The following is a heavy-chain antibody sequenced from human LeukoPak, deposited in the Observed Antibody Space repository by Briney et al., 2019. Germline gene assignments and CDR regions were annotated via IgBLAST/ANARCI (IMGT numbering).Heavy chain of an antibody. V-gene: IGHV4-34*01. CDR1: GGSFSDHS. CDR2: INHGGIT. J-gene: IGHJ4*02. D-gene: IGHD4-17*01. Sequence: SETLSLTCAVYGGSFSDHSWSWVRQPSGKGLEWIGEINHGGITNYHPSLKSRVTISVDTSKNQFSLELSSVTAADTAVYYCARHLRSGAVDYWGQGTLVTVSS. CDR3: ARHLRSGAVDY.